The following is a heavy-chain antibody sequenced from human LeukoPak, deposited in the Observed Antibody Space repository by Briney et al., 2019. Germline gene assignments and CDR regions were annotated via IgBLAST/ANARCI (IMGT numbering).Heavy chain of an antibody. V-gene: IGHV4-34*01. CDR2: INHSGST. CDR1: GGSFSGHY. J-gene: IGHJ5*02. D-gene: IGHD3-10*01. CDR3: ARLPAAMVRGVIRGDWFDP. Sequence: SETLSLTCAVYGGSFSGHYWSWIRQPPGKGLEWIGEINHSGSTNYNPSLKSRVTISVDTSKNQFSLKLSSVTAADTAVYYCARLPAAMVRGVIRGDWFDPWGQGTLVTVSS.